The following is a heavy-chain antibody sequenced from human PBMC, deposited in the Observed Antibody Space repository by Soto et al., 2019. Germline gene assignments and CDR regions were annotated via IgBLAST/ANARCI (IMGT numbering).Heavy chain of an antibody. Sequence: QVQLQQWGAGLLKPSETLSLTCAVYGGSFSGYYWSWIRQPPGKGLEWIGEINHSGRTNYNPSLKSRVTLSVVTSKNQFSLMLSSVTAADTAVYYCARRSLRLGYCSGGSCQLGSWFDTWGQGTLGSVSS. J-gene: IGHJ5*02. CDR1: GGSFSGYY. V-gene: IGHV4-34*01. CDR2: INHSGRT. CDR3: ARRSLRLGYCSGGSCQLGSWFDT. D-gene: IGHD2-15*01.